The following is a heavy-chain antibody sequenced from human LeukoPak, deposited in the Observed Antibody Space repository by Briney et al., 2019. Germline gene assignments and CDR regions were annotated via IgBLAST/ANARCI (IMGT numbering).Heavy chain of an antibody. D-gene: IGHD6-13*01. Sequence: GGSLRLSCAASGSRFTNYWMSWVRQAPGKGLEWVANIKQDGSEKDYVDSMKGRFTISRDNAKNSVYLQVNSLRAEDTAVYYCARIGYSSSSFDYWGQGTLVTVSS. V-gene: IGHV3-7*01. CDR2: IKQDGSEK. CDR3: ARIGYSSSSFDY. J-gene: IGHJ4*02. CDR1: GSRFTNYW.